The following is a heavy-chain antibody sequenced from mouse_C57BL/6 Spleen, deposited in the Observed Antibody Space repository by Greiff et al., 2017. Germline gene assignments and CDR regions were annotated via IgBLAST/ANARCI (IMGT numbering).Heavy chain of an antibody. D-gene: IGHD1-1*01. V-gene: IGHV1-26*01. CDR2: INPNNGGT. CDR1: GYTFTDYY. J-gene: IGHJ1*03. CDR3: AKGGYYV. Sequence: EVQLQQSGPELVKPGASVKMSCKASGYTFTDYYMNWVKQSHGQSLEWIGDINPNNGGTRYPPKFQGKATLTVDKSSSTAYLELRSLTSEDSAVYYCAKGGYYVWGTGTTVTVAS.